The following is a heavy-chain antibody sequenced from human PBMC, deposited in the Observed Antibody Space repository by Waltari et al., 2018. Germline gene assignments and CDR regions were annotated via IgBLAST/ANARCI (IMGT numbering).Heavy chain of an antibody. CDR2: IYYSGST. CDR3: ARHPAMTIMLWYFDL. CDR1: GGSIRSSGYY. Sequence: QLQLPESGPGLVKPSAPLSLPCTVSGGSIRSSGYYWGWIRQPPGEGLGWIGSIYYSGSTYYNPSLKSRVTISVDTSKNQFSRELSSVTTADTAVYYCARHPAMTIMLWYFDLWGRGTLVTVSS. D-gene: IGHD2-8*01. V-gene: IGHV4-39*01. J-gene: IGHJ2*01.